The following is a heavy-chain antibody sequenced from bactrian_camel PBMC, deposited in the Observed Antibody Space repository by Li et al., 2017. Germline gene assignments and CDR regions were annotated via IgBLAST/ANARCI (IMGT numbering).Heavy chain of an antibody. CDR1: GQQQGTYY. CDR3: AAASRPIFAGYRFSPVDYDS. V-gene: IGHV3S1*01. CDR2: IDTTDGST. Sequence: HVQLVESGGGSVQAGGSLRLSCPFSGQQQGTYYMAWFRQAPGREREGVAAIDTTDGSTTYADSVKGRFTISQDNTGNTIHLEMTSLKPEDSGMYYCAAASRPIFAGYRFSPVDYDSWGQGTQVTVS. D-gene: IGHD5*01. J-gene: IGHJ6*01.